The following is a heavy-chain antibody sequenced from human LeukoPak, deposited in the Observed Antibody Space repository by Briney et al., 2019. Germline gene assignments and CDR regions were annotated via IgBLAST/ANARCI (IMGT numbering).Heavy chain of an antibody. CDR2: ISWNSGSI. Sequence: PGGSLRLSCAASGFTFDDYAMHWVRQAPGKGLEWVSGISWNSGSIGYADSVKGRSTISRDNAKNSLYLQMNSLRAEDTALYYCAKDIRGPYYFEYWGQGTLVTVSS. CDR3: AKDIRGPYYFEY. J-gene: IGHJ4*02. CDR1: GFTFDDYA. V-gene: IGHV3-9*01.